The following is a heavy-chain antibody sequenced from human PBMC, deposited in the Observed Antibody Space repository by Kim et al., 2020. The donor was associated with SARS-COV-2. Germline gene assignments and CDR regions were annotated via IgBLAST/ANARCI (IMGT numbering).Heavy chain of an antibody. CDR3: ARILQLRLTTADY. CDR1: GGSISSSSYY. D-gene: IGHD1-1*01. V-gene: IGHV4-39*01. Sequence: SETLSLTCTVSGGSISSSSYYWGWIRQPPGKGLEWIGSIYYSGSTYYNPSLKSRVTISVDTSKNQFSLKLSSVTAADTAVYYCARILQLRLTTADYWGQGTLVTVSS. CDR2: IYYSGST. J-gene: IGHJ4*02.